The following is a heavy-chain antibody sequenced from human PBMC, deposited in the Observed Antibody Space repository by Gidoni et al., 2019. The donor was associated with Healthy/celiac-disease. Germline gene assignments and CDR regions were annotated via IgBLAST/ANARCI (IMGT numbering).Heavy chain of an antibody. CDR3: ARASRVGATLGFDY. Sequence: EVQLVESGGGLVQPGGSLRLSCAASGFTFSSYDMHWVRQATGKGLEWVSAIGTAGDTYYPGSVKGRFTISRENAKNSLYLQMNSLRAGDTAVYYCARASRVGATLGFDYWGQGTLVTVSS. D-gene: IGHD1-26*01. CDR1: GFTFSSYD. V-gene: IGHV3-13*01. CDR2: IGTAGDT. J-gene: IGHJ4*02.